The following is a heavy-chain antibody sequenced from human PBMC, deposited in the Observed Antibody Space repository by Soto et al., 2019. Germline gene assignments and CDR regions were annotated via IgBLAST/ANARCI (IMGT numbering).Heavy chain of an antibody. CDR2: IYYTGTT. CDR1: GGSISSYY. CDR3: ARLGGFYQSLDS. J-gene: IGHJ5*01. D-gene: IGHD3-22*01. V-gene: IGHV4-59*08. Sequence: PSETLSLTCTVSGGSISSYYWSWIRQPPGKGLEWIGYIYYTGTTTYNPYIKSRDTISVDSSKNQFSLNLTSVSAADTAVYYCARLGGFYQSLDSWGQGTLVTVS.